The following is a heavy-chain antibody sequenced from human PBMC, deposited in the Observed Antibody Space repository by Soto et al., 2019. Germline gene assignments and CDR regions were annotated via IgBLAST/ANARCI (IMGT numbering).Heavy chain of an antibody. CDR1: GGSISTGGYY. D-gene: IGHD1-1*01. CDR2: IYYSGSS. J-gene: IGHJ4*02. CDR3: ESTRDYFDY. V-gene: IGHV4-31*03. Sequence: PSETLSLTCTVSGGSISTGGYYWSWIRQHPGKGLEWIGYIYYSGSSSYNLSLKGRLTISVDTSKNQFSLKLSSVTAADTAVYYCESTRDYFDYWGQGSLVTVSS.